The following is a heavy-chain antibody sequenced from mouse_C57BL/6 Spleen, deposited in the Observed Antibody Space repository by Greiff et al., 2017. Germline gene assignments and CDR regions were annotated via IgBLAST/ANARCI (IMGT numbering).Heavy chain of an antibody. CDR2: INYDGSST. V-gene: IGHV5-16*01. Sequence: EVKLVESEGGLVQPGSSMKLSCTASGFTFSDYYMAWVRQVPEKGLEWVANINYDGSSTYYLDSLKSRFIILRDNAKNILYLQMSSLKSEDTATYYCARDYYYGSSYGYFDVWGTGTTVTVSS. CDR3: ARDYYYGSSYGYFDV. CDR1: GFTFSDYY. J-gene: IGHJ1*03. D-gene: IGHD1-1*01.